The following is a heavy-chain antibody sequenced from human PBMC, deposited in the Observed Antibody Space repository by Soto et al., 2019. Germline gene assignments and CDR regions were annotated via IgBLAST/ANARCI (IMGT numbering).Heavy chain of an antibody. CDR1: CGSISSYY. D-gene: IGHD3-22*01. CDR2: IYYSGST. V-gene: IGHV4-59*08. Sequence: LGTPSLTCTVSCGSISSYYLGWIRQPPGEGLEWIGYIYYSGSTNYNPSLKSRVTISVDTSKNQFSLKLSSVTAADTAVYYCARSYYYDSSGYYQCWFDPWGQGTLVTVSS. CDR3: ARSYYYDSSGYYQCWFDP. J-gene: IGHJ5*02.